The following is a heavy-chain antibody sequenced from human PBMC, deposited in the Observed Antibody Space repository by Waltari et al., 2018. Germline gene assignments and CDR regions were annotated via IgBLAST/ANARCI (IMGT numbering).Heavy chain of an antibody. V-gene: IGHV3-23*01. Sequence: EVQLLESGGGLVQPGGSLRLSCAASGFPFRSYAMSWVRQAPGKGLEWVSGISGSGNNTYYADSVKGRFTISRDNSKSTLYLQMNSPRGEDTAVYYCAKGGVTGYYYGLDVWGQGTTVTVSS. CDR1: GFPFRSYA. CDR3: AKGGVTGYYYGLDV. D-gene: IGHD3-16*01. CDR2: ISGSGNNT. J-gene: IGHJ6*02.